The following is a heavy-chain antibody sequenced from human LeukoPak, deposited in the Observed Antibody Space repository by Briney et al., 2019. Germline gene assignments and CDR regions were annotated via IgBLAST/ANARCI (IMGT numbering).Heavy chain of an antibody. CDR1: GFTFSSYE. V-gene: IGHV3-48*03. CDR3: AKLADDFWSGYYTPCDY. D-gene: IGHD3-3*01. CDR2: ISSSGSTI. J-gene: IGHJ4*02. Sequence: GGSLRLSCAASGFTFSSYEMNWVRQAPGKGLEWVSYISSSGSTIYYADSVKGRFTISRDNAKNSLYLQMNSLRAEDTAVYYCAKLADDFWSGYYTPCDYWGQGTLVTVSS.